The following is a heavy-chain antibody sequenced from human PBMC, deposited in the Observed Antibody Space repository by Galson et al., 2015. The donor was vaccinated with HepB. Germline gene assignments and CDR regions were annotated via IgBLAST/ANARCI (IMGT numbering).Heavy chain of an antibody. V-gene: IGHV4-39*07. CDR1: GGSINSSSYY. CDR3: ARVNRGTLVATVHFDY. CDR2: IYYSGST. J-gene: IGHJ4*02. Sequence: ETLSLTCTVSGGSINSSSYYWGWIRQPPGKGLEWIGSIYYSGSTYYNPSLKSRVTISDDTSKNHISLKVTSVTAADTAVYYCARVNRGTLVATVHFDYWGQGTLVSVAS. D-gene: IGHD5-12*01.